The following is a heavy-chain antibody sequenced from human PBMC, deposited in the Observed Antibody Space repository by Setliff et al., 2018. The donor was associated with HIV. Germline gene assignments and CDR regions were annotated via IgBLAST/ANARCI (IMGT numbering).Heavy chain of an antibody. CDR2: MSGNNGNT. J-gene: IGHJ4*02. D-gene: IGHD3-10*01. V-gene: IGHV1-18*04. Sequence: ASVKVSCKASGYSLANYAISWVRQVPGHGLEWMGWMSGNNGNTKSAPKVQGRLTLATDISTGTAYMELMSLTSDDTAVYYCARNGFYYGPGGFHNGGLDYWARELRSPSPQ. CDR1: GYSLANYA. CDR3: ARNGFYYGPGGFHNGGLDY.